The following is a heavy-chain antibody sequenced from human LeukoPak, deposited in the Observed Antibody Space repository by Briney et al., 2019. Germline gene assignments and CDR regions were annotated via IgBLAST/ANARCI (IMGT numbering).Heavy chain of an antibody. CDR1: GFTFSGYW. CDR2: IKQDGSEK. Sequence: GGSLRLSCEASGFTFSGYWMSWVRQAPGKGLEWVANIKQDGSEKQYADSVKGRFTISRDNSKNTLYLQMNSLRAEDTAVYYCAKDSGYWGQGTLVTVSS. J-gene: IGHJ4*02. CDR3: AKDSGY. V-gene: IGHV3-7*03.